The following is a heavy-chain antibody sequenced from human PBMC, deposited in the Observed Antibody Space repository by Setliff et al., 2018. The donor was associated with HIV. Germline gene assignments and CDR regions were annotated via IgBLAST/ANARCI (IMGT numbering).Heavy chain of an antibody. CDR3: ATERWLYQNFDS. J-gene: IGHJ4*02. D-gene: IGHD3-16*01. CDR1: GVSIPTNY. CDR2: IHIGGNT. V-gene: IGHV4-4*07. Sequence: SETLSLTCNISGVSIPTNYWNWIRQPAGKGLEWLGRIHIGGNTNYNPSLKSRVTMSVDTSKNQFSLNLNSVTATDTAIYYCATERWLYQNFDSWGQGTQVTVSS.